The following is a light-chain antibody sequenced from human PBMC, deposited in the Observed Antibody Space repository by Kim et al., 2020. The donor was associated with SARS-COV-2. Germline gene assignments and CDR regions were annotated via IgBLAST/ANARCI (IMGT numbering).Light chain of an antibody. CDR2: GAF. CDR3: QQYNSWPT. V-gene: IGKV3-15*01. Sequence: LDVSPGDRATRSCRASLSISSNLASYQQKPGQAPRLLINGAFTRATDIPARFSGSGSGTEFTLTISRLQSEGFAVYYCQQYNSWPTFGQGTKVEI. J-gene: IGKJ1*01. CDR1: LSISSN.